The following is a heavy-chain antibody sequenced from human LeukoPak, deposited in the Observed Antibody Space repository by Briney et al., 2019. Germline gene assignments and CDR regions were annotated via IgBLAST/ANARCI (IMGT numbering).Heavy chain of an antibody. CDR3: ARDPRIFGVASLTDY. V-gene: IGHV1-18*01. J-gene: IGHJ4*02. CDR2: ISAYNGNT. CDR1: GYTFTSYG. D-gene: IGHD3-3*01. Sequence: ASVKVFCKASGYTFTSYGISWVRQAPGQGLEWMGWISAYNGNTNYAQKLQGRVTMTTDTSTSTAYMELRSLRSDDTAVYYCARDPRIFGVASLTDYWGQGTLVTVSS.